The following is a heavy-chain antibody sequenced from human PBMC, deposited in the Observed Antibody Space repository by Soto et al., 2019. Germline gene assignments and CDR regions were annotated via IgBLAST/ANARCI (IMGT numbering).Heavy chain of an antibody. Sequence: GGSLRLSCAASGFTFSSYAMSWVRQAPGKGLEWVSAISGSGGSTYYADSVKGRFTISRDNSKNTLYLQMNSLRAEDTAVYYCAKEAYYDFWSGNYGMDVWGQGTTVTVSS. CDR3: AKEAYYDFWSGNYGMDV. CDR2: ISGSGGST. J-gene: IGHJ6*02. V-gene: IGHV3-23*01. D-gene: IGHD3-3*01. CDR1: GFTFSSYA.